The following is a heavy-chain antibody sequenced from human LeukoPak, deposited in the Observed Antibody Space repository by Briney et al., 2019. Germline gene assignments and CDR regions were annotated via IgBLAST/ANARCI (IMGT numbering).Heavy chain of an antibody. D-gene: IGHD3-22*01. CDR2: IYYSGTT. Sequence: SETLSLTCTVSGGSISSSSSYWGWIRQSPGKGLEWIGSIYYSGTTYYNPSLKSRVTMSVDTSKNQFSLKLSSVTAADTAVYYCARDYYDSSGHSYYFDYWGQGTLVTVSS. CDR3: ARDYYDSSGHSYYFDY. V-gene: IGHV4-39*07. CDR1: GGSISSSSSY. J-gene: IGHJ4*02.